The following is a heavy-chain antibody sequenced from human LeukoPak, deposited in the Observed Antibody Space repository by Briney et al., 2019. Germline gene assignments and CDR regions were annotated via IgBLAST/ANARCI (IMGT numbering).Heavy chain of an antibody. CDR2: INAGNGNT. CDR3: VRGGGFNSGFEY. CDR1: GYTFTSYA. Sequence: ASVKVSCKASGYTFTSYAMHWVRQAPGQRLEWMGWINAGNGNTKYSQKFQGRVTLTTDTSTSTAYMELRSLRSDDTAVYYCVRGGGFNSGFEYWGQGTLVIVSS. D-gene: IGHD3-10*01. J-gene: IGHJ4*02. V-gene: IGHV1-3*01.